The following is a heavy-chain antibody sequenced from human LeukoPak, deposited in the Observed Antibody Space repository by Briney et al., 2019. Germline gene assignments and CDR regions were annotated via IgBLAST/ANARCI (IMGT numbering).Heavy chain of an antibody. CDR2: IYYSGST. J-gene: IGHJ4*02. D-gene: IGHD2-2*01. CDR3: ARHGHSSIDY. Sequence: SETLSLTCTVSGGSISSSSYYWGWICQPPGKGLEWIGSIYYSGSTYYNPSLKSRVTISVDTSKNQFSLKLSSVTAADTAVYYCARHGHSSIDYWGQGTLVTVSS. V-gene: IGHV4-39*01. CDR1: GGSISSSSYY.